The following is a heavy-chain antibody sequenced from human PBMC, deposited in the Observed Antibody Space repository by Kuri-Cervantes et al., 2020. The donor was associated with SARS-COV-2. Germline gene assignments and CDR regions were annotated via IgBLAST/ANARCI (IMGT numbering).Heavy chain of an antibody. CDR2: ISYSGST. J-gene: IGHJ4*02. Sequence: SETLSLTCAVSGGSISSYYWSWIRKPPGKGLEWIAYISYSGSTNYDPSLKSRVTISVDTSKNHFSLKLSSVTAADTALYYCARERNSGIDYWGQGTLVTVSS. CDR3: ARERNSGIDY. D-gene: IGHD1-26*01. V-gene: IGHV4-59*01. CDR1: GGSISSYY.